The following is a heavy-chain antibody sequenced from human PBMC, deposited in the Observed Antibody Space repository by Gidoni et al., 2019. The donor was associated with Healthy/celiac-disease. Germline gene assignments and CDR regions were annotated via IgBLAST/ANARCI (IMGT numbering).Heavy chain of an antibody. CDR2: IYSGGST. CDR1: GFTVSSNY. V-gene: IGHV3-53*01. D-gene: IGHD2-15*01. CDR3: ARDGGKICSGGSCYTSPGDY. Sequence: EVQLVESGGGLIQPGGSLRLSCAASGFTVSSNYMSWVRQAPGKGLEWVSVIYSGGSTYYADSVKGRFTNSRDNSKNTLYLQMNSLRAEDTAVYYCARDGGKICSGGSCYTSPGDYWGQGTLVTVSS. J-gene: IGHJ4*02.